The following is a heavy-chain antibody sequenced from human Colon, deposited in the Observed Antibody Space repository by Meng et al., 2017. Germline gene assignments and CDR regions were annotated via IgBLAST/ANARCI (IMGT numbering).Heavy chain of an antibody. D-gene: IGHD6-13*01. CDR1: RYTFIDYY. V-gene: IGHV1-2*02. CDR2: INPKSGGT. CDR3: ARAGINTWYFDNWLDP. J-gene: IGHJ5*02. Sequence: QVLMEMSGAKVKKPGASVKVSFKTSRYTFIDYYIHWVRLAPGQGLEWMGWINPKSGGTNIPQKFQGKVTMTRDASINTFYMELNRLTNDDTAVYYCARAGINTWYFDNWLDPWGQGTLVTVSS.